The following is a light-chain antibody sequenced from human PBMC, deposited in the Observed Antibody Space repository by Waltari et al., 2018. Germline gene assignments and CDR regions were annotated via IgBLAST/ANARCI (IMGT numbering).Light chain of an antibody. Sequence: EIVLTQSPGTLSLSPGERATLSCRASQSVSSSYLAWYQQKPGQAPRLLIYGASRRATGIPDRFSGSGSGTDFTLTISRLEPEEFAVYYCQQYGSSPLTFGQGTRLEIK. CDR2: GAS. V-gene: IGKV3-20*01. J-gene: IGKJ5*01. CDR3: QQYGSSPLT. CDR1: QSVSSSY.